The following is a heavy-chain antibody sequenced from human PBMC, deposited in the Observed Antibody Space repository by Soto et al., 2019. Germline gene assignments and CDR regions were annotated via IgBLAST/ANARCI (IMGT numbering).Heavy chain of an antibody. CDR2: IDPSDSYT. V-gene: IGHV5-10-1*01. CDR1: GYSFTSYW. CDR3: ARRRVAAAGTHYYYGMDV. D-gene: IGHD6-13*01. J-gene: IGHJ6*02. Sequence: GEALKLSCKGSGYSFTSYWISWVRQMPGEGLEWMGRIDPSDSYTNYSPSFQGHVTISADKSISTAYLQWSSLKASDTAMYYCARRRVAAAGTHYYYGMDVWGQGTTVTV.